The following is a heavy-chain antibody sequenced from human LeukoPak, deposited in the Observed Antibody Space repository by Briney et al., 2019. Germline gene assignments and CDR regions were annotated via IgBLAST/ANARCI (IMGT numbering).Heavy chain of an antibody. D-gene: IGHD2-8*01. CDR2: ISLNGLT. CDR1: GGSITSTNW. V-gene: IGHV4-4*02. J-gene: IGHJ4*02. Sequence: PSGTLSLTCGVSGGSITSTNWWSWVRPPPGQGLEWIGEISLNGLTNYNPSLKSRVTMALDKSKNHLSLNLTSVTAADTAVYYCSRENGAFSPFGYWGQGTLVTVPS. CDR3: SRENGAFSPFGY.